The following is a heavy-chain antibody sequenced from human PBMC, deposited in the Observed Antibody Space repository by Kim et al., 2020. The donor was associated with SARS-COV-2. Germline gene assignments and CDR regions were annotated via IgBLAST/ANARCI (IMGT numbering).Heavy chain of an antibody. CDR2: ISYDGSNK. V-gene: IGHV3-30*18. CDR3: AKDRGYYDSSGYLGRWDGYYYGMDV. J-gene: IGHJ6*02. Sequence: GGSLRLSCAASGFTFSSYGMHWVRQAPGKGLEWVAVISYDGSNKYYADSVKGRFTISRDNSKNTLYLQMNSLRAEDTAVYYCAKDRGYYDSSGYLGRWDGYYYGMDVWGQGTTVTVSS. D-gene: IGHD3-22*01. CDR1: GFTFSSYG.